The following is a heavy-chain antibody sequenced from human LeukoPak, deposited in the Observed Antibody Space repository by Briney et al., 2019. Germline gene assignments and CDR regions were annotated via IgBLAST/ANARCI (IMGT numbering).Heavy chain of an antibody. V-gene: IGHV4-34*01. CDR2: INHSGST. CDR1: GGSFSGYY. D-gene: IGHD1-1*01. Sequence: PSETLSLTCAVYGGSFSGYYWSWIRQPPGKGLEWIGEINHSGSTNYNPSLKSRVTISVDTSKNQFSLKLSSVTAADMAVYYCARDQIYRRTYKPMDVWGKGTTVTVSS. CDR3: ARDQIYRRTYKPMDV. J-gene: IGHJ6*04.